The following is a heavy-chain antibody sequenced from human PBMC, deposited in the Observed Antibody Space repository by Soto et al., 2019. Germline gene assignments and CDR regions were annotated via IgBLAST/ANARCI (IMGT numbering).Heavy chain of an antibody. V-gene: IGHV3-23*01. Sequence: EVQLLESGGGLVHPGGSLRLSCAASGFTFNTFAMNWVRQAPGKGLEWVASISGSGGTTYYADSVKGRFTISRDTTKNTLSLQMNSLSAEDAAVYYCARAFIVVVTAIRPDDTFGVWGQGTLVTVSS. CDR1: GFTFNTFA. CDR3: ARAFIVVVTAIRPDDTFGV. D-gene: IGHD2-21*02. J-gene: IGHJ3*01. CDR2: ISGSGGTT.